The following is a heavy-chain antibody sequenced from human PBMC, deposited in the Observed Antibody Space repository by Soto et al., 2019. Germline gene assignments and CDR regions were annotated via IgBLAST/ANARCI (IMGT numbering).Heavy chain of an antibody. CDR1: GGSISSSGYS. Sequence: SATLSLTCTVSGGSISSSGYSWGWIRQPPGKGLEYIGNIYYSGTTYYNPSLKSRVTISVDTSKNQFSLKLSSVTAADTAVYYCARHKSHSDWFDPWGQGTLVTVSS. CDR3: ARHKSHSDWFDP. CDR2: IYYSGTT. J-gene: IGHJ5*02. V-gene: IGHV4-39*01.